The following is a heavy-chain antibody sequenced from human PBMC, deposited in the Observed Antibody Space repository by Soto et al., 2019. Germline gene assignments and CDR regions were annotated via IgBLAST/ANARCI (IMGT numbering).Heavy chain of an antibody. J-gene: IGHJ4*02. CDR3: ARAGGNYYDSSGYYRFDY. D-gene: IGHD3-22*01. V-gene: IGHV1-2*04. CDR2: INPNSGGT. CDR1: GYTFTGYY. Sequence: ASVKVSCKASGYTFTGYYMHWVRQAPEQGLEWMGWINPNSGGTNYAQKFQGWVTMTRDRSISTAYMELSRLGSDDTAVYYCARAGGNYYDSSGYYRFDYWGQGTLVTVSS.